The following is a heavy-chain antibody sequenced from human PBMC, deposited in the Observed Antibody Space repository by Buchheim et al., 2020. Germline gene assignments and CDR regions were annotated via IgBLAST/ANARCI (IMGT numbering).Heavy chain of an antibody. D-gene: IGHD2-2*01. CDR1: GYSFANYW. J-gene: IGHJ4*02. CDR3: ARARGYCSSASCYDYDY. CDR2: IYPGDSST. Sequence: EVQLVQSGAEVKKPGESLEISCKPSGYSFANYWIAWVRQMPGKGLEWMAMIYPGDSSTKYSPSFQGQVTIPADKPLSTAYPQWSSLKASDTATYFCARARGYCSSASCYDYDYWGQGT. V-gene: IGHV5-51*01.